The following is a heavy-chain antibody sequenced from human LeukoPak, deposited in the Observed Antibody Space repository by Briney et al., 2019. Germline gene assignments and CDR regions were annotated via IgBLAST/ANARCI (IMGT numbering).Heavy chain of an antibody. J-gene: IGHJ4*02. CDR3: ARHEGGQQWLSLAAIY. CDR1: GYSFTSYW. Sequence: GESLKISCKGSGYSFTSYWISWVRQMPGKGLEWMGRIDPSDSYTNYSPSFQSHVTISADKSISTAYLQWSSLKASDTAMYYCARHEGGQQWLSLAAIYWGQGTLVTVSS. V-gene: IGHV5-10-1*01. D-gene: IGHD6-19*01. CDR2: IDPSDSYT.